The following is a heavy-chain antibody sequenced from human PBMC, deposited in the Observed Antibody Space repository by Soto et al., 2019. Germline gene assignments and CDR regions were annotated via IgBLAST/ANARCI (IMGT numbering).Heavy chain of an antibody. Sequence: ASVKGSGKASGYTFTGYYMNWVRQAPGQGLEWMGWINPNSGGTNYAQKFQGWVTMTRDTSISTAYMELSRLRSDDTAVYYCARDIGSSSTWYFDLWGRGTLVTVSS. CDR3: ARDIGSSSTWYFDL. J-gene: IGHJ2*01. CDR1: GYTFTGYY. V-gene: IGHV1-2*04. D-gene: IGHD6-13*01. CDR2: INPNSGGT.